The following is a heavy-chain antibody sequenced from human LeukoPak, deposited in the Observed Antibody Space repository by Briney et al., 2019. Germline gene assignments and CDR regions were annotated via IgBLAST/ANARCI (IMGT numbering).Heavy chain of an antibody. Sequence: GGSLRLSCEASGFTFSNFWMHWVRQASGKGLVWVSRISADGSDAVYADSVKGRFTMSRDNVKDTVHLQMNNLRAEDTAVYYCARDRPHNWFDPWGQGTLVTVSS. J-gene: IGHJ5*02. CDR1: GFTFSNFW. V-gene: IGHV3-74*01. CDR3: ARDRPHNWFDP. CDR2: ISADGSDA.